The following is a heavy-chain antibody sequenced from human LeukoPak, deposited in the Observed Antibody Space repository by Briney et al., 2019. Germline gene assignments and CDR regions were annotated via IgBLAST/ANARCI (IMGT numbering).Heavy chain of an antibody. J-gene: IGHJ4*02. V-gene: IGHV3-23*01. CDR1: GFTFSSYA. D-gene: IGHD6-13*01. CDR2: ITGSGDST. CDR3: AKDRGAAAGLFEY. Sequence: PGGSLRLSCTASGFTFSSYAMSWVRQAPGKGLDWVSAITGSGDSTYYADSVKGRFTISRDNSKNTVYLQMNSLRADDTAVYYCAKDRGAAAGLFEYWGQGTLSPSPQ.